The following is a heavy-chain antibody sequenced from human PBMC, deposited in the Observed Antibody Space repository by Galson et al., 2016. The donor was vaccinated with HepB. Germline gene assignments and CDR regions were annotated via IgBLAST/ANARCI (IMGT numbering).Heavy chain of an antibody. CDR1: GNIFTTCW. J-gene: IGHJ6*02. V-gene: IGHV5-51*01. CDR2: IYPGNSDI. D-gene: IGHD5-18*01. Sequence: QSGAEVKKPGESLKISCQAYGNIFTTCWIAWVRQMPGKGLEWMAIIYPGNSDIRYSPSFKGHVTISADKSISTAYLQWSSLKASDSAMYYCATVDTFYHGMEVWGQGTTVTVSS. CDR3: ATVDTFYHGMEV.